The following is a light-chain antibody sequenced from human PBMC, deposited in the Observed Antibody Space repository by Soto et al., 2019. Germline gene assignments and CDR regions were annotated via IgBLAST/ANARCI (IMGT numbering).Light chain of an antibody. CDR3: QQRSNFPLT. CDR1: KSVSNN. J-gene: IGKJ4*01. CDR2: DAS. Sequence: EIVLTQSPATLSLSPGEKETLSCRASKSVSNNFAWNQKKPAQAPRLLIYDASNRATGIPARFSGSGSGTDFTLTISSLEPEDFAVYYCQQRSNFPLTFGGGTKVDIK. V-gene: IGKV3-11*01.